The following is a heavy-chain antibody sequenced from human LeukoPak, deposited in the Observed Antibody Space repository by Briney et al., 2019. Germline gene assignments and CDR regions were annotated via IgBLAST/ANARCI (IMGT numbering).Heavy chain of an antibody. CDR1: GGTFSSYA. V-gene: IGHV1-69*04. Sequence: ASVNVPCKPSGGTFSSYAISWVRQAPGQGLEWMGRIIPIIYIANFAQKFQGRVTITADKSTSTDYMERSSLTSEDTAVYYCARHKPRGQLWLWNYYGIDVWGQGTTVTVSS. CDR3: ARHKPRGQLWLWNYYGIDV. J-gene: IGHJ6*02. D-gene: IGHD5-18*01. CDR2: IIPIIYIA.